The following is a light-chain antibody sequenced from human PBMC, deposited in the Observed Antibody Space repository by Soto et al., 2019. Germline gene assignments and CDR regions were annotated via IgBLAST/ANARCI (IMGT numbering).Light chain of an antibody. CDR2: SAS. CDR3: QQSYSTPWT. CDR1: QGIRDA. Sequence: DIQMTQSPSSLSASVGDRVTITCRASQGIRDALGWYQQKPGKVPKRLIYSASNLQSGVPSRFSGSGSETEFTLTISSLQPEDFATYYCQQSYSTPWTFGQGTKVEIK. V-gene: IGKV1-17*01. J-gene: IGKJ1*01.